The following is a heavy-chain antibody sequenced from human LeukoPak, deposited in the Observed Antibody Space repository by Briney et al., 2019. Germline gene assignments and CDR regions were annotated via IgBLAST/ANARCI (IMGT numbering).Heavy chain of an antibody. CDR3: AGLPDLALTPSAPVGFDP. CDR1: GFTLSIYS. J-gene: IGHJ5*02. D-gene: IGHD2-8*01. V-gene: IGHV3-21*06. CDR2: ISSSGSHI. Sequence: GGSLGLSCAASGFTLSIYSMNWVRQAPGKGLEWVSCISSSGSHIYYSDSVKGRFTISRDNAKNSLYLQMNSLRAEDTAVYYCAGLPDLALTPSAPVGFDPWGQGTLVTVSS.